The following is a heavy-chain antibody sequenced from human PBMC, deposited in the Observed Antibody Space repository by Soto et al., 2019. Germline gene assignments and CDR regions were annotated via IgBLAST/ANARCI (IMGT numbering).Heavy chain of an antibody. CDR1: GFTFSSYA. Sequence: QVQLVESGGGVVQPGRSLRLSCAASGFTFSSYAMHWVRQAPGKGLEWVAVISYDGSNKYYADSVKGRFTISRDNSKNTLYLQMNSLRAEDTAVYYCARRPPRDSTPGYYYGSGSYYPLFDYWGQGTLVTVSS. D-gene: IGHD3-10*01. J-gene: IGHJ4*02. CDR3: ARRPPRDSTPGYYYGSGSYYPLFDY. V-gene: IGHV3-30-3*01. CDR2: ISYDGSNK.